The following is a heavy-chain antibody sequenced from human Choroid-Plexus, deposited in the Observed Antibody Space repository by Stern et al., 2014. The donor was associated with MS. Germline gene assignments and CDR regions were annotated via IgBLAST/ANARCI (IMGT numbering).Heavy chain of an antibody. V-gene: IGHV3-30*18. CDR2: VSYDGNNK. D-gene: IGHD2-8*01. CDR3: AKDRQYLTYFFDH. J-gene: IGHJ5*02. Sequence: VQLVESGGVVVQPGRPLRLSCAASGFTFGSCAMHWVRQAPGKGVEWVAGVSYDGNNKYYADSVKGRFTVSRDNSQNTLYMQMSSLRAEDTAVYYCAKDRQYLTYFFDHWGQGSLVTVSS. CDR1: GFTFGSCA.